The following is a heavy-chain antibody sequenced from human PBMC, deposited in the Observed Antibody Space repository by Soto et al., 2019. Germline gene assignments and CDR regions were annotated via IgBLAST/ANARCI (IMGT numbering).Heavy chain of an antibody. CDR1: GFTFSSYA. CDR2: ISGSGGST. D-gene: IGHD3-22*01. CDR3: AKNYYDSSGYYYDY. J-gene: IGHJ4*02. V-gene: IGHV3-23*01. Sequence: SLRLSCAASGFTFSSYAMSWVRQAPGKGLEWVSAISGSGGSTYYADSVKGRFTISRDNSKNTLYLQMNSLRAEDTAVYYCAKNYYDSSGYYYDYWGQGTLVTVSS.